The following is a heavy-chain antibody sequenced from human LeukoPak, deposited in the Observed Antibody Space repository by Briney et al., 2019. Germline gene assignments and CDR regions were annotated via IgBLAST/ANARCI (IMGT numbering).Heavy chain of an antibody. V-gene: IGHV4-4*02. CDR2: IYLYGTT. J-gene: IGHJ6*02. D-gene: IGHD1/OR15-1a*01. Sequence: PSETLSLTCSVSIGSISSSKWWSWVRQSPVKGLEWIGEIYLYGTTNYNPSFTSRVTMSVDRSRNQFSLKLTSVPAADTAVYSCARQKWEQQGRDYYFNGLDVWGPGTTVIVSS. CDR3: ARQKWEQQGRDYYFNGLDV. CDR1: IGSISSSKW.